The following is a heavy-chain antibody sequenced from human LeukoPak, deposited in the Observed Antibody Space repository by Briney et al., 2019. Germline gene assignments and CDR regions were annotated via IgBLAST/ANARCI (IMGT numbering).Heavy chain of an antibody. V-gene: IGHV3-64*01. CDR3: ARSLLWFGESFFDY. Sequence: GGSLRLSCAASGFTFSSYAIHWVRQAPGKGLEYVSAISSNGGSTYYANSVKGRFTISRDNSKNTLYLQMGSLRAEDMAVYYCARSLLWFGESFFDYWGQGTLVTVSS. CDR1: GFTFSSYA. CDR2: ISSNGGST. D-gene: IGHD3-10*01. J-gene: IGHJ4*02.